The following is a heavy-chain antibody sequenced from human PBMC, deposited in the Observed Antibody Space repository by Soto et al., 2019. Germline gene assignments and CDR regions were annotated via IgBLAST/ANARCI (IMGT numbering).Heavy chain of an antibody. CDR2: ISGRGDRT. Sequence: EVQVLESGGGLGQPGGSLRLSCAASGFTFSSYAMAWVRQAPGKGLEWVSAISGRGDRTYYADSVKGRFTISRDNSKNTLSLQMNRMRAEDTALYYCARGPYSDSYEWFDHWGQGTLVTVSS. CDR3: ARGPYSDSYEWFDH. CDR1: GFTFSSYA. J-gene: IGHJ5*02. D-gene: IGHD6-13*01. V-gene: IGHV3-23*01.